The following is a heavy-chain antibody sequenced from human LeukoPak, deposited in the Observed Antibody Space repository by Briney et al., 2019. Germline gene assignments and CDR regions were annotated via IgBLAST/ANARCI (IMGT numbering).Heavy chain of an antibody. Sequence: PGGSLRLSCAASGFTFSSHWMSWVRQAPGKGLEWVANINQDGSEKYYVDSVKGRFTISRDNSKNSLYLQMNSLRTEDTALYYCAKERYDSSGYYSYFDYWGQGTLVTVSS. CDR1: GFTFSSHW. V-gene: IGHV3-7*03. D-gene: IGHD3-22*01. J-gene: IGHJ4*02. CDR2: INQDGSEK. CDR3: AKERYDSSGYYSYFDY.